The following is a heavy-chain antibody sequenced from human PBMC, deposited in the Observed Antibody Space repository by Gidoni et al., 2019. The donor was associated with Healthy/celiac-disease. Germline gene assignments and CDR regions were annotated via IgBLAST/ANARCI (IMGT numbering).Heavy chain of an antibody. CDR2: ISYDGSNK. D-gene: IGHD5-18*01. Sequence: QVQLVESGGGVVQPGRSLRLPCAASGCTFSSYGMHWVRHAPGKGLEWVAVISYDGSNKYYADSVKGRFTISRDNSKNTLYLQMNSLRAEDTAVYYCAKDGAGYSYAVGYIDYWGQGTLVTVSS. V-gene: IGHV3-30*18. CDR1: GCTFSSYG. CDR3: AKDGAGYSYAVGYIDY. J-gene: IGHJ4*02.